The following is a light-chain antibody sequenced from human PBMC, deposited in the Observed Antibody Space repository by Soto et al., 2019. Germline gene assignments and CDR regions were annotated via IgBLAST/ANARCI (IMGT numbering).Light chain of an antibody. V-gene: IGKV1-5*01. CDR2: DAS. CDR1: QSISSW. J-gene: IGKJ4*01. Sequence: DIQMTQSPSTLSASVVDRVTITCRASQSISSWLAWYQQKPGKAPKLLIYDASSLESGVPSRFSGSGSGTEFTLTISSLQPDDFATYYCQQYNSYSGLTCGGGTKVEIK. CDR3: QQYNSYSGLT.